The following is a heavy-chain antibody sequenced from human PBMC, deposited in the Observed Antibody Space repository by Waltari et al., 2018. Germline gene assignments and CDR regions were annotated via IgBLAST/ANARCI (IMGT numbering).Heavy chain of an antibody. V-gene: IGHV4-39*01. Sequence: QLQLQESGPGLVKPSATLSPPCTVSVGSISRSNYYWAWTRQPPGKGLEWIGNIYYSGSTYYNPSLKSRVTTYIDTSKNQFSLKLSSVTAADTAVYFCARLDSRSGSYYFDYWGQGTLVTVSS. CDR1: VGSISRSNYY. CDR3: ARLDSRSGSYYFDY. CDR2: IYYSGST. D-gene: IGHD1-26*01. J-gene: IGHJ4*02.